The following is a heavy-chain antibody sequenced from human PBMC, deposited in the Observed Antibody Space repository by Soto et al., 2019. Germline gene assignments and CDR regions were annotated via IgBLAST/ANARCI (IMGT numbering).Heavy chain of an antibody. Sequence: QAQLVQSGSEVKKPGASVKVSCKAFCYTFTSYGVSWVRQAPGQGLEWMGWINAFNGNTDYAQKFQARVTMSRDTFTNTAYMELTRLRSDDTAVCYCARGLERNFIYSMGVWCLGTTVTVSS. D-gene: IGHD1-1*01. CDR3: ARGLERNFIYSMGV. V-gene: IGHV1-18*01. J-gene: IGHJ6*02. CDR2: INAFNGNT. CDR1: CYTFTSYG.